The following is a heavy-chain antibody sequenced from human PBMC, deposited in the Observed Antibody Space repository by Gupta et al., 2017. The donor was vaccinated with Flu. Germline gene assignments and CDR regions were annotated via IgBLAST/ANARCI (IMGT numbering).Heavy chain of an antibody. Sequence: TSYGISWVRQAPGQGLEWMGWISAYNGNTNYAQKLQGRVTMTTDTSTSTAYMELRSLRSDDTAVYYCARGPANSSSRPATYWGQGTLVTVSS. D-gene: IGHD6-13*01. CDR1: TSYG. CDR3: ARGPANSSSRPATY. CDR2: ISAYNGNT. J-gene: IGHJ4*02. V-gene: IGHV1-18*01.